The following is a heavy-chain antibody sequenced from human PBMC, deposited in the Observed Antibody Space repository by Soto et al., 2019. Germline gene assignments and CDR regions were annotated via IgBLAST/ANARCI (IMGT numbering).Heavy chain of an antibody. J-gene: IGHJ6*03. CDR1: GFTVSSNY. CDR2: IYSGGST. V-gene: IGHV3-53*04. Sequence: EVQLVESGGGLVQPGGSLRLSCAASGFTVSSNYMSWVRQAPGKGLAWVSVIYSGGSTYYADSVKGRFTISRHNYKNTLYLQMNSLRAEVTAVYYCARVSVDIVVVPAAYDYYYYYMDVWGKGTTVTVSS. CDR3: ARVSVDIVVVPAAYDYYYYYMDV. D-gene: IGHD2-2*03.